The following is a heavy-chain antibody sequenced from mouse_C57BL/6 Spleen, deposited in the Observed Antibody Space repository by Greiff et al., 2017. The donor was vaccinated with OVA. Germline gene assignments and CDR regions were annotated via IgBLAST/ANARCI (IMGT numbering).Heavy chain of an antibody. CDR2: ISSGGSYT. CDR1: GFTFSSYG. J-gene: IGHJ1*03. V-gene: IGHV5-6*01. Sequence: EVKLMESGGDLVKPGGSLKLSCAASGFTFSSYGMSWVRQTPDKRLEWVATISSGGSYTYYPDSVKGRFTISRDNAKNTLYLQMSSLKSEDTAMYYCARGGVVANWYFDVWGTGTTVTVSS. CDR3: ARGGVVANWYFDV. D-gene: IGHD1-1*01.